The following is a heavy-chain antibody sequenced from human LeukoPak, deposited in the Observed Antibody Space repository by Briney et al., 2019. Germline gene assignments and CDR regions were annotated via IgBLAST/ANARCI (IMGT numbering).Heavy chain of an antibody. Sequence: SETLSLTCAVYGGSFSGYYWSWIRQPLGKGLEWIGEINRSGSANYNPSLKSRVTISVDTSKNQFSLKLSSVTAADTAVYYCARATELETDTDDSGGLDYWGQGTLVTVSS. CDR2: INRSGSA. D-gene: IGHD3-22*01. CDR3: ARATELETDTDDSGGLDY. CDR1: GGSFSGYY. J-gene: IGHJ4*02. V-gene: IGHV4-34*01.